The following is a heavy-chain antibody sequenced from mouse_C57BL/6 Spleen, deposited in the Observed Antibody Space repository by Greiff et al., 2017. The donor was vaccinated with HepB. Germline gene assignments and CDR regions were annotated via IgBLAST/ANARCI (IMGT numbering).Heavy chain of an antibody. V-gene: IGHV1-82*01. Sequence: VQLQESGPELVKPGASVKISCKASGYAFSSSWMNWVKQRPGKGLEWIGRIYPGDGDTNYNGKFKGKATLTADKSSSTAYMQLSSLTSEHSAVYFCARYYDYDAYYFDYWGQGTTLTVSS. CDR2: IYPGDGDT. D-gene: IGHD2-4*01. CDR3: ARYYDYDAYYFDY. CDR1: GYAFSSSW. J-gene: IGHJ2*01.